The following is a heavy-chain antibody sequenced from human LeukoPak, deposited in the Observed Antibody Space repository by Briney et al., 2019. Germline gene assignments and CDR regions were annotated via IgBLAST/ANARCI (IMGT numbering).Heavy chain of an antibody. CDR3: ARDTRIAAAGTDYYYYGMDV. V-gene: IGHV4-59*01. CDR1: GVSISSYY. D-gene: IGHD6-13*01. Sequence: SETLSLTCTVSGVSISSYYWSWIRQPPGKGLEWIGYIYYSGSTNYNPSLKSRVTISVDTSKNQFSLKLSSVTAADTAVYYCARDTRIAAAGTDYYYYGMDVWGQGTTVTVSS. CDR2: IYYSGST. J-gene: IGHJ6*02.